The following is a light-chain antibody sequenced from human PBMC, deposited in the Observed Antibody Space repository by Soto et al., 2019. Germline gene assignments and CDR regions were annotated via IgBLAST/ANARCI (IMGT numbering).Light chain of an antibody. CDR3: QQYGSSPIRYT. J-gene: IGKJ2*01. CDR2: GAS. V-gene: IGKV3-20*01. CDR1: QSVSSSY. Sequence: EIVLTQSPGTLSLSPGERATLSCRASQSVSSSYLAWYQQKPGQAPRLLIYGASSRATGIPDRFSGSGSGTDFPLTISRLEPEDFAVYYCQQYGSSPIRYTFGQGTKLEIK.